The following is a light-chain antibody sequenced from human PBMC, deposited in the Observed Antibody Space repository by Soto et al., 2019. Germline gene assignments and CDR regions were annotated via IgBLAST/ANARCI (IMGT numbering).Light chain of an antibody. CDR2: STS. J-gene: IGKJ2*01. CDR1: QNIVSY. Sequence: DIQLTQSPASLSASLGDRVTITCRASQNIVSYVHWYQQRPGQAPNLLIYSTSTLRDGVPSRFSGCGSGTEFSLSISSLQPEDFATYYCHQTYSTKYTFGQGTKLEIK. V-gene: IGKV1-39*01. CDR3: HQTYSTKYT.